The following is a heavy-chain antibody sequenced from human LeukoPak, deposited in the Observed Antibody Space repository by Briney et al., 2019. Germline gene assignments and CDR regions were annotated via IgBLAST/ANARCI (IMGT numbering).Heavy chain of an antibody. D-gene: IGHD6-13*01. CDR2: INEGGNEK. Sequence: GGSLRLSCAASGFTFRNYWMSWVRQVPGKGLEWVVNINEGGNEKNYVDSVKGRFTASRDNAQNSLYLQMNSLRVEDTAVYYCARHPNSNWDYWGQGTLVTVSS. V-gene: IGHV3-7*03. CDR1: GFTFRNYW. J-gene: IGHJ4*02. CDR3: ARHPNSNWDY.